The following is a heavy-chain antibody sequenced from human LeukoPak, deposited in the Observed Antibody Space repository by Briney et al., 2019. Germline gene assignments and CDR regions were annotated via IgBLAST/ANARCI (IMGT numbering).Heavy chain of an antibody. J-gene: IGHJ2*01. CDR2: IYTSGST. CDR3: ARVVEDCTGGSCYLYWYFDL. D-gene: IGHD2-15*01. Sequence: SGTLSLTCTVSGGSISSYYWSWIRQPAGKGLELIGRIYTSGSTNYNPSLKSRVTMSVDTSKNQFSLKLSSVTAADTAVYYCARVVEDCTGGSCYLYWYFDLWGRGTPVTVSS. CDR1: GGSISSYY. V-gene: IGHV4-4*07.